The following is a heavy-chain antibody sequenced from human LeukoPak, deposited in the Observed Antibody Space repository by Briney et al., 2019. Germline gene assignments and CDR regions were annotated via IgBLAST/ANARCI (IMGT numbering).Heavy chain of an antibody. V-gene: IGHV1-46*03. CDR1: GYTFTGYY. D-gene: IGHD3-10*01. CDR2: INPSGGST. CDR3: ARDPRYYYGSGSYTKVGAFDI. Sequence: ASVKVSCKASGYTFTGYYMHWVRQAPGQGLEWMGIINPSGGSTSYAQKFQGRVTMTRDTSTSTVYMELSSLRSEDTAVYYCARDPRYYYGSGSYTKVGAFDIWGQGTMVTVSS. J-gene: IGHJ3*02.